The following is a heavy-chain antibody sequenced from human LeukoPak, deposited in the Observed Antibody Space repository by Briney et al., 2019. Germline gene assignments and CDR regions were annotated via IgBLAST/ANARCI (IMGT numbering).Heavy chain of an antibody. D-gene: IGHD6-19*01. Sequence: GGSLRLSCAASGFTFSSHATHWIRQAPGKGLEYVSSITSNGGSTYYADSVRGRFTISRDNSRNTLYLQMGSLRTDDMAVYYCVRYSSGWYDYWGQGTLVTVSS. CDR3: VRYSSGWYDY. V-gene: IGHV3-64*02. CDR1: GFTFSSHA. CDR2: ITSNGGST. J-gene: IGHJ4*02.